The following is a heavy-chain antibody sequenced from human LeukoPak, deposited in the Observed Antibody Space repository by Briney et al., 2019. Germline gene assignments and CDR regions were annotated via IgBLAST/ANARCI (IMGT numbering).Heavy chain of an antibody. J-gene: IGHJ4*02. CDR3: ARARGAVAIDY. Sequence: GGSLRLSCAASGFTFSSYWMGWVRQAPGKGLEWVANIKQDGSEKYYVDSVKGRFTISRDNAKNSLYLQMNSLRAEDTAVYYCARARGAVAIDYWGQGTLVTVSS. CDR1: GFTFSSYW. CDR2: IKQDGSEK. D-gene: IGHD6-19*01. V-gene: IGHV3-7*01.